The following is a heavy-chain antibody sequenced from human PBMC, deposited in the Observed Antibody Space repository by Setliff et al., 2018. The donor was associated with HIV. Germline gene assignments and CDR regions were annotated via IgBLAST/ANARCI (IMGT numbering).Heavy chain of an antibody. CDR2: IHLENFYT. CDR1: GYNFNRYG. Sequence: ASVKVSCKASGYNFNRYGIHWVRQAPGQRPEWMGWIHLENFYTKYSQNFQGRVTITTETSATTAFMELSNLKSEDTAMYYCARSVVVYGGDSVPFDIWGPGTLVTVSS. V-gene: IGHV1-3*01. CDR3: ARSVVVYGGDSVPFDI. J-gene: IGHJ3*02. D-gene: IGHD2-21*02.